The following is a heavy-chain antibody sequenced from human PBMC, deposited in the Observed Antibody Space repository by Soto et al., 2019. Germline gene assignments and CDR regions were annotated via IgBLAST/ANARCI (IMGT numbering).Heavy chain of an antibody. D-gene: IGHD3-16*01. CDR1: GGSFSGYY. CDR3: ARASGGIDAFDI. V-gene: IGHV4-34*01. Sequence: SETLSLTCAVYGGSFSGYYWSWIRQPPGKGLEWIGEINHSGSTNYNPSLKSRVTISVDTSKNQFSLKLSSVTAADTAVYYCARASGGIDAFDIWGQGTMVTVS. J-gene: IGHJ3*02. CDR2: INHSGST.